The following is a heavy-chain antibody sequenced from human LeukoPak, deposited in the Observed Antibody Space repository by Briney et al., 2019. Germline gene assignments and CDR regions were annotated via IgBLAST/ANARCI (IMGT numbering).Heavy chain of an antibody. CDR3: ARTAVEGATSRGVNWFDP. V-gene: IGHV3-53*01. CDR1: GFTVSSNY. J-gene: IGHJ5*02. CDR2: IYSGGST. Sequence: PGGSLRLSCAASGFTVSSNYMSWVRQAPGKGLEWVSVIYSGGSTYYADSVKGRFTISRDNSKNTLYLQMNSLRAEGTAVYYCARTAVEGATSRGVNWFDPWGQGTLVTVSS. D-gene: IGHD1-26*01.